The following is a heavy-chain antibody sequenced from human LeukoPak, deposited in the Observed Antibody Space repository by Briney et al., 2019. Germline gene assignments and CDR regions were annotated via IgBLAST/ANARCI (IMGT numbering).Heavy chain of an antibody. J-gene: IGHJ4*02. D-gene: IGHD6-19*01. Sequence: GGSLRLSCAASGFTFSNYAMRWVRQAPGKGLGWVSGISGSGDSTYYADSVKGRFTISRDNSKNTLYLQMNSLRAEDTAVYYRARRSGIAVAGAFDYWGQGTLVTVSS. CDR1: GFTFSNYA. CDR2: ISGSGDST. V-gene: IGHV3-23*01. CDR3: ARRSGIAVAGAFDY.